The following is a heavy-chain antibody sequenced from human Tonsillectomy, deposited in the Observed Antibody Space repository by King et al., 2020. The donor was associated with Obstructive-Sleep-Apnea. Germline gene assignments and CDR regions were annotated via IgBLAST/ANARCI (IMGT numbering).Heavy chain of an antibody. CDR2: ISWDGGST. CDR3: EKDVDIAGFNGMDV. Sequence: VQLVESGGVVVQPGGSLRLSCAASGFTFDDFAMHWVRQAPGKGLEWVSLISWDGGSTYYADSVKGRFIISRDNSKNSLYLQMNSLRAEDTALYFCEKDVDIAGFNGMDVWGHGTTVTVSS. D-gene: IGHD5-12*01. J-gene: IGHJ6*02. CDR1: GFTFDDFA. V-gene: IGHV3-43D*03.